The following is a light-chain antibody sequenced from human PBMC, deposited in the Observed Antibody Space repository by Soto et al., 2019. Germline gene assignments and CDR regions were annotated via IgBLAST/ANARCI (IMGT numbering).Light chain of an antibody. CDR2: DAS. J-gene: IGKJ1*01. CDR3: QQYRT. V-gene: IGKV1-5*01. Sequence: DIQMTQSPSTLSASVGDRVTITCRASQIISSWLAWYQQKPGKAPKLLIYDASSLETGVPSRFSGSGSGTEFTLTISSLQPEHFANYSCQQYRTFGQGTKVDIK. CDR1: QIISSW.